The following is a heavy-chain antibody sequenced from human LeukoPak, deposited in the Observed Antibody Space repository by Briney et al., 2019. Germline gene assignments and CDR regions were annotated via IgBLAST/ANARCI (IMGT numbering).Heavy chain of an antibody. CDR1: GFTVSSNY. Sequence: GGSLRLSCAASGFTVSSNYMSWVRQAPGKGLEWVSVIYSGGSTYYADSVKGRFTISRDNAKNSLYLQMNSLRAEDTAVYYCVRDGGGYKYGNDAFDIWGQGTMVTVSS. D-gene: IGHD5-18*01. J-gene: IGHJ3*02. V-gene: IGHV3-53*01. CDR2: IYSGGST. CDR3: VRDGGGYKYGNDAFDI.